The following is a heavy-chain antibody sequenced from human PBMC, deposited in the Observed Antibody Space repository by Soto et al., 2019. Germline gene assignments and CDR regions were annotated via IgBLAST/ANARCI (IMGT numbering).Heavy chain of an antibody. D-gene: IGHD6-19*01. CDR3: ASAAVTGTAGLDF. J-gene: IGHJ4*02. Sequence: ASVKVSFQASVYTFSGFYMYWVRQAPGQGLEWMGWINPNSGRTKSAAKFPGRVTMTRDTSISTAYMELSRLTSDDTAVYYFASAAVTGTAGLDFWCQGTQVTVSS. CDR1: VYTFSGFY. CDR2: INPNSGRT. V-gene: IGHV1-2*02.